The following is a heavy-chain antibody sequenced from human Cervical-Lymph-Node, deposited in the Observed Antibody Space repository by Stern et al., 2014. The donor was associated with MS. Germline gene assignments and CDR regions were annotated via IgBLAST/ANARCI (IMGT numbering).Heavy chain of an antibody. CDR1: GGSISSITSY. D-gene: IGHD1-26*01. J-gene: IGHJ6*02. CDR2: IHYTGST. Sequence: QLQESGPGLVEPSQTLFLTCTVSGGSISSITSYWSWIRQHPGKGLEWIGYIHYTGSTYYNPSVKSRVTISVDTSKNQFSLKLSSVAAADTAVYYCARDTPPSGSYDYYYGMDVWGQGTTVTVAS. V-gene: IGHV4-31*03. CDR3: ARDTPPSGSYDYYYGMDV.